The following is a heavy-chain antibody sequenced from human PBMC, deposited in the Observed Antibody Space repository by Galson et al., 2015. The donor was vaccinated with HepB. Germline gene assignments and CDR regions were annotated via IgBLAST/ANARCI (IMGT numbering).Heavy chain of an antibody. D-gene: IGHD5-24*01. J-gene: IGHJ4*02. Sequence: SVKVSCKASGGTFSSYAISWVRQAPGQGLEWMGGIIPIFGTANYAQKFQGRVTITADKSTSTAYMELSSLRSEDTAVYYCARVPLPMRKQFYFDYWGQGTLVTVSS. CDR2: IIPIFGTA. V-gene: IGHV1-69*06. CDR1: GGTFSSYA. CDR3: ARVPLPMRKQFYFDY.